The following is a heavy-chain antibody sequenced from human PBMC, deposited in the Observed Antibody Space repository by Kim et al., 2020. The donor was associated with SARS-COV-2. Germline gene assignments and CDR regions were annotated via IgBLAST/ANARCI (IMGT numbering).Heavy chain of an antibody. Sequence: GGSLRLSCAASGFTFSSYGMHWVRQAPGKGLEWVAVIWYDGSNKYYADSVKGRFTISRDNSKNTLYLQMNSLRAEDTAVYYCAKAGGTSTYYYYGMDVWGQGTTVTVSS. CDR1: GFTFSSYG. D-gene: IGHD2-2*01. J-gene: IGHJ6*02. V-gene: IGHV3-33*06. CDR3: AKAGGTSTYYYYGMDV. CDR2: IWYDGSNK.